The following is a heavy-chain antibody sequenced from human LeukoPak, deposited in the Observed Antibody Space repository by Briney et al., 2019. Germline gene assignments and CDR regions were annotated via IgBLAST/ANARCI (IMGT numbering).Heavy chain of an antibody. V-gene: IGHV4-4*07. CDR2: ISVSGSP. D-gene: IGHD6-19*01. CDR3: ARGSYTSGFWFDP. CDR1: GGSFSTYF. Sequence: SETLSLTCTVSGGSFSTYFWSWVRQPAGKGLEWIGRISVSGSPDYNPSLKSRVTVSVDTSKNQFSLTLTSVTAADTAVYYCARGSYTSGFWFDPWGQGALVTVSS. J-gene: IGHJ5*02.